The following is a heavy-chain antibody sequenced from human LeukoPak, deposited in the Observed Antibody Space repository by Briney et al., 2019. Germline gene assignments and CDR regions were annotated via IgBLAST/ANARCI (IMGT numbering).Heavy chain of an antibody. V-gene: IGHV1-46*01. CDR3: AREREQQLASYYFDY. CDR2: INPSGGST. CDR1: GYTFTSYY. D-gene: IGHD6-13*01. J-gene: IGHJ4*02. Sequence: GASVKVSCKASGYTFTSYYMHWVRQAPGQGLEWMGIINPSGGSTSYAQKFQGRVTMTRGMSTSTVYMELSSLRSEDTAVYYCAREREQQLASYYFDYWGQGTLVTVSS.